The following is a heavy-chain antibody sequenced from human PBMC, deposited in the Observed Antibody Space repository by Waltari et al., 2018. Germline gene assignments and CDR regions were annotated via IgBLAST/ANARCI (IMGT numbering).Heavy chain of an antibody. CDR1: GGSFSGYY. CDR3: ARESIAVAGSHLDY. J-gene: IGHJ4*02. D-gene: IGHD6-19*01. CDR2: INHSGST. Sequence: QVQLQQWGAGLLKPSETLSLTCAVYGGSFSGYYWSWIRQPPGKGLEWIGEINHSGSTNYTPSLKRRVTISVDPSKNQFSLKLSSVTAADTAVYYCARESIAVAGSHLDYWGQGTLVTVSS. V-gene: IGHV4-34*01.